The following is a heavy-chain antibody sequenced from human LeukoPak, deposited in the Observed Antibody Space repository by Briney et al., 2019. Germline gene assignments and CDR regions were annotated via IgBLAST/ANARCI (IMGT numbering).Heavy chain of an antibody. CDR2: ISSSSSYI. CDR1: GFTFSSYS. CDR3: AEGSGWYGFDY. D-gene: IGHD6-19*01. Sequence: GGSLRLSCAASGFTFSSYSMNWVRQAPGKGLEWVSSISSSSSYIYYADSVKGRFTISRDNAKNSLYLQMNSLRAEDTAVYYCAEGSGWYGFDYWGQGTLVIVSS. V-gene: IGHV3-21*01. J-gene: IGHJ4*02.